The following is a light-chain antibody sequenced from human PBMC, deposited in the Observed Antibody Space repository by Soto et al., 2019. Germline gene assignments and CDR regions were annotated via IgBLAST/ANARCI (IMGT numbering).Light chain of an antibody. CDR3: FSYTSSGTYV. J-gene: IGLJ1*01. V-gene: IGLV2-14*01. Sequence: ALTQPASVSGSPGQSITISCTGTSSDVGNYKYVSWYQQHPGKAPKLMIYEVSNRPSGVSNRFSGSKSGNTASLTISVLQAEDETDYYCFSYTSSGTYVFGTGTKVTVL. CDR2: EVS. CDR1: SSDVGNYKY.